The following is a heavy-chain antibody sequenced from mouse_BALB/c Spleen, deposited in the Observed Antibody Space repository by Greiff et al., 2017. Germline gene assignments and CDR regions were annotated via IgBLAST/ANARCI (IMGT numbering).Heavy chain of an antibody. CDR3: ARGRDGYDNYYAMDY. D-gene: IGHD2-14*01. V-gene: IGHV5-6-5*01. CDR2: ISSGGST. CDR1: GFTFSSYA. J-gene: IGHJ4*01. Sequence: DVMLVESGGGLVKPGGSLKLSCAASGFTFSSYAMSWVRQTPEKRLEWVASISSGGSTYYPDSVKGRFTISRDNARNILYLQMSSLRSEDTAMYYCARGRDGYDNYYAMDYWGQGTSVTVSS.